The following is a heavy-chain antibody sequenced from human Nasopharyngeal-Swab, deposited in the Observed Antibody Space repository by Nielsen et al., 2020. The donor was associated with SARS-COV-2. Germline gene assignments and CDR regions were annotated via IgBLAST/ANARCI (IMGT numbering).Heavy chain of an antibody. CDR1: GFTFSSFP. CDR2: ISYDGSNK. V-gene: IGHV3-30-3*01. CDR3: TKDVSPATSCPHAMGV. J-gene: IGHJ6*02. Sequence: GESLKISCAASGFTFSSFPIHWVRQAPGKGLEWVTVISYDGSNKYYADSVKGRFTISRDNSKNTLYLQMNSLRAEDTAVYYCTKDVSPATSCPHAMGVWGQGTTVTVSS. D-gene: IGHD6-25*01.